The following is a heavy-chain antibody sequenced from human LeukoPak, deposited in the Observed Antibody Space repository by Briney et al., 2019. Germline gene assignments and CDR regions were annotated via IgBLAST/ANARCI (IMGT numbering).Heavy chain of an antibody. Sequence: SETLSLTCTVSGGSISSYYWSWIRQPPGKGLEWTGEINHSGSTNYNPSLKSRVTISVDTSKNQFSLKLSSVTAADTAVYYCARGVVLWFGEFGYWGQGTLVTVSS. D-gene: IGHD3-10*01. J-gene: IGHJ4*02. CDR3: ARGVVLWFGEFGY. CDR2: INHSGST. CDR1: GGSISSYY. V-gene: IGHV4-34*01.